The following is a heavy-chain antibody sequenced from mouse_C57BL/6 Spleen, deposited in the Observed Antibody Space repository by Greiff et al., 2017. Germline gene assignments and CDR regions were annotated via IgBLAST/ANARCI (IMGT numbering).Heavy chain of an antibody. J-gene: IGHJ2*01. CDR1: GFNIKDYY. Sequence: VQLQQSGAELVKPGASVKLSCTASGFNIKDYYMHWVKQRTEQGLAWIGRIDPEDGETKYATKFQGKATITADTSSNTAYLRLSGLTSEDTAVYYCARDYGEGYYFDYWGQGTTLTVSS. V-gene: IGHV14-2*01. CDR2: IDPEDGET. CDR3: ARDYGEGYYFDY. D-gene: IGHD2-4*01.